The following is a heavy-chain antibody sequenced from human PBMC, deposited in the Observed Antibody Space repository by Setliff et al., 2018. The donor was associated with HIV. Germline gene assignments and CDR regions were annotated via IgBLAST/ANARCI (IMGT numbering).Heavy chain of an antibody. CDR1: GFSFRSYA. CDR3: AKLPPYYYDSSGYQGFDY. CDR2: ISGSGDIT. V-gene: IGHV3-23*01. D-gene: IGHD3-22*01. J-gene: IGHJ4*02. Sequence: PGGSLRLSCAASGFSFRSYAVSWVRQAPGKGLEWVSVISGSGDITYYRESVKGRFTVSRDNSNNTVYLQMNSLRAEDTAVYYCAKLPPYYYDSSGYQGFDYWGQGTLVTVSS.